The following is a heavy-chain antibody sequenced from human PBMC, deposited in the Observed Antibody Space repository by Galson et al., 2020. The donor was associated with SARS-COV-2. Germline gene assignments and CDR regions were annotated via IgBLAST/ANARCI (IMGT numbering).Heavy chain of an antibody. CDR2: IKQDGSEK. CDR3: ARDLYCSGGSCYSVGFDY. J-gene: IGHJ4*02. Sequence: QLGESLKISCAASGFTFSSYWMSWVRQAPGKGLEWVANIKQDGSEKYYVDSVKGRFTISRDNAKNSLYLQMNSLRAEDTAVYYCARDLYCSGGSCYSVGFDYWGQGTLVTVSA. V-gene: IGHV3-7*01. D-gene: IGHD2-15*01. CDR1: GFTFSSYW.